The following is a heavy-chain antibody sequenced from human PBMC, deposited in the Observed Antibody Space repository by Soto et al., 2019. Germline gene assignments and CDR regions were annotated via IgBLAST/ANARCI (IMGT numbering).Heavy chain of an antibody. CDR3: ARGSGIAAAGQTKILRLYYYYGMDV. CDR1: GGSISSYD. V-gene: IGHV4-59*01. D-gene: IGHD6-13*01. J-gene: IGHJ6*02. CDR2: IYYSGST. Sequence: SETLSLTCTVSGGSISSYDWSWIRQPPGKGLEWIGYIYYSGSTNYNPSLKSRVTISVDTSKNQFSLKLSSVTAADTAVYYCARGSGIAAAGQTKILRLYYYYGMDVWGQGTTVTVSS.